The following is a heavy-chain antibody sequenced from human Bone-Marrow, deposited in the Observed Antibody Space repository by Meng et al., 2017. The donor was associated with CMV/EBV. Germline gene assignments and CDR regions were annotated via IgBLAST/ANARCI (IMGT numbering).Heavy chain of an antibody. CDR2: ISSSSSYI. J-gene: IGHJ6*02. Sequence: GGSLRLYCAASGFTCSSYWMSWVRQAPGKGLEWVSSISSSSSYIYYADSVKGRFTISRDNAKNSLYLQMNSLRAEDTAVYYCARVPSSYSSSSFHYYYDMDVCGQGTTVTVSS. D-gene: IGHD6-6*01. CDR1: GFTCSSYW. V-gene: IGHV3-21*04. CDR3: ARVPSSYSSSSFHYYYDMDV.